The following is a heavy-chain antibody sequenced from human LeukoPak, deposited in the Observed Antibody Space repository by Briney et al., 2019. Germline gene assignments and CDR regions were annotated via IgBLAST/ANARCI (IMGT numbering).Heavy chain of an antibody. Sequence: GGSLRLSCAASGFTFSSYSMNWVRQAPGKGLEWVSSISSSSSYIYYADSVKGRFTISRDNAKNSLYLQMNSLRAEDTAVYYCARGGYDFWSGYQSFDYWGQGTLVTVSS. D-gene: IGHD3-3*01. CDR3: ARGGYDFWSGYQSFDY. CDR1: GFTFSSYS. CDR2: ISSSSSYI. J-gene: IGHJ4*02. V-gene: IGHV3-21*01.